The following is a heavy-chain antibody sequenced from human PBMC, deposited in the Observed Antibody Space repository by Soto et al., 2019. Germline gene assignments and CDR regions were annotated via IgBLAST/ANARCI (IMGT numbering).Heavy chain of an antibody. CDR1: GFTFDDYA. CDR3: AKDIRRRSSSWYWFDP. CDR2: ISWNSGSI. J-gene: IGHJ5*02. V-gene: IGHV3-9*01. D-gene: IGHD6-13*01. Sequence: EVQLVESGGGLVQPGRSLRLSCAASGFTFDDYAMHWVRQAPGKGLEWDSGISWNSGSIGDADSVKGRFTISRDNDKNSLYLQMNRLRAEDTALYYCAKDIRRRSSSWYWFDPWGQGTLVTVSS.